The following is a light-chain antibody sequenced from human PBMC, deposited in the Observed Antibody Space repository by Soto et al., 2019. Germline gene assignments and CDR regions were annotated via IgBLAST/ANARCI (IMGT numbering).Light chain of an antibody. J-gene: IGLJ3*02. CDR3: SSYISRSNHWV. CDR2: EVN. CDR1: SSDVGGYNY. V-gene: IGLV2-14*01. Sequence: QSVLTQPASVSGSPGQSITISCTGTSSDVGGYNYVSWYQQHPGKAPKLMIYEVNNRPSGVSNRFSGSKSGNTASLTISGLQDEDEADYYCSSYISRSNHWVLGGGTKLPVL.